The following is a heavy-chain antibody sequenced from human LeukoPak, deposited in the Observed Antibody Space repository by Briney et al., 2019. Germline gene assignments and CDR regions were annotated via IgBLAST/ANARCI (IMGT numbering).Heavy chain of an antibody. V-gene: IGHV3-23*01. J-gene: IGHJ1*01. CDR1: GFTFRSYA. Sequence: SGGSLRLSCAASGFTFRSYAMTWVRQAPGKGLEWVPAISGSGDYRYYADSVKGRFTISRDNSKSTLYLQMDSLRAEDTAIYYCAKDTRIQLWLGLQNWGQGTLVTVSS. D-gene: IGHD5-18*01. CDR3: AKDTRIQLWLGLQN. CDR2: ISGSGDYR.